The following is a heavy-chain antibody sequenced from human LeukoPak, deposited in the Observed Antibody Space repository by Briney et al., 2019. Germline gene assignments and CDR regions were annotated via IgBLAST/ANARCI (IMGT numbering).Heavy chain of an antibody. D-gene: IGHD3-22*01. CDR1: GFTFSSYG. Sequence: PGGSLRLSCEASGFTFSSYGMHWVRQAPGKGLEWVAVISYDGSNKYYADSVKGRFTISRDNSKNTLYLQMNSLRAEDTAVYYCANSIAPGWLSLGWFDPWGQGTLVTVSS. J-gene: IGHJ5*02. CDR2: ISYDGSNK. CDR3: ANSIAPGWLSLGWFDP. V-gene: IGHV3-30*18.